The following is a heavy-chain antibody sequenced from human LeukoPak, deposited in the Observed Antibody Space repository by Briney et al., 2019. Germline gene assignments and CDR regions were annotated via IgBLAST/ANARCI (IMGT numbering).Heavy chain of an antibody. J-gene: IGHJ4*02. V-gene: IGHV5-51*01. CDR2: IYPGDSDT. Sequence: GESRKISCKGSGYSFINHLISWVRQMPVKGLEWMGVIYPGDSDTTYSPSFQGQVTISADRSISTAYLQWSSLKASDTAMYYCARHYGAAMSKTLDYWGQGTLVTVSS. CDR1: GYSFINHL. CDR3: ARHYGAAMSKTLDY. D-gene: IGHD5-18*01.